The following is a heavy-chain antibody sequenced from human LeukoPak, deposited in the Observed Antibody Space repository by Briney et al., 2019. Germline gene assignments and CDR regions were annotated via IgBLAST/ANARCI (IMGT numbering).Heavy chain of an antibody. Sequence: GGSLRLSCAVSGFTFSSYAMSWVRQAPGKRLEWVSAISGSGGNTYFADSVKGRFSISRDNSKNTLYLQMNSLRAEDTAVYYCARDERLLSFLKWGQGTLVTVSS. CDR3: ARDERLLSFLK. D-gene: IGHD3-3*01. CDR1: GFTFSSYA. CDR2: ISGSGGNT. V-gene: IGHV3-23*01. J-gene: IGHJ4*02.